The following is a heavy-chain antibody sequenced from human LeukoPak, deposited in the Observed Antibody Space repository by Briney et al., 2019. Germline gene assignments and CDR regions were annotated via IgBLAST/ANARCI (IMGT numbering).Heavy chain of an antibody. D-gene: IGHD5-24*01. CDR2: INWNGGST. CDR1: GFTFDDYG. J-gene: IGHJ3*02. CDR3: ARVRNGYSYDAFDI. V-gene: IGHV3-20*04. Sequence: GGSLRLSCAASGFTFDDYGMSWVRHAPGKGLEWVSGINWNGGSTGYADSVKGRFTISRDNAKNSLYLQMNSLRAEDTALYYCARVRNGYSYDAFDIWGQGTMVTVSS.